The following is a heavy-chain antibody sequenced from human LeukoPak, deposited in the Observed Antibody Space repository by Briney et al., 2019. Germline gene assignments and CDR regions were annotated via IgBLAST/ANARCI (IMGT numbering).Heavy chain of an antibody. V-gene: IGHV4-59*08. CDR2: IYYSGST. D-gene: IGHD3-10*01. J-gene: IGHJ4*02. Sequence: SETLSLTCTVSGGSISSYYWSWIRQPPGKGLEWIGYIYYSGSTNYNPSLKSRATISVDTSKNQFSLKLSSVTAADTAVYYCARHGITMVRGAMPFDYWGQGTLVTVSS. CDR3: ARHGITMVRGAMPFDY. CDR1: GGSISSYY.